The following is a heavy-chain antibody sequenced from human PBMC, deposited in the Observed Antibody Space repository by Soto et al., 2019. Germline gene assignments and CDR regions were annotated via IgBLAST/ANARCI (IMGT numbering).Heavy chain of an antibody. Sequence: ASVKVSCKASGYTFTSYAMHWVRQAPGQRLEWMGWINACNGNTKYSQKFQGRVTITRDTSASTAYMELSSLRSEDTAVYYCAREGCSSTSSYDRYYYYGMDVWGQGTTVTVSS. D-gene: IGHD2-2*01. CDR3: AREGCSSTSSYDRYYYYGMDV. CDR1: GYTFTSYA. V-gene: IGHV1-3*01. J-gene: IGHJ6*02. CDR2: INACNGNT.